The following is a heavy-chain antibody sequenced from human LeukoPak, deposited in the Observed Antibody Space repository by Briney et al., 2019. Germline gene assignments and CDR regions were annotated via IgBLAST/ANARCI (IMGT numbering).Heavy chain of an antibody. CDR2: LSGSGGGT. D-gene: IGHD3-10*01. Sequence: GGSLRLSCAVSGITLGNYGMSWVRQALGKGLEWVAGLSGSGGGTNYADSVQGRFTISRDNPKNTLYLQMNSLRAEDTAVYFCAKRGVVIRVFLVGFHKEAYYFDSWGQGALVTVSS. CDR1: GITLGNYG. V-gene: IGHV3-23*01. CDR3: AKRGVVIRVFLVGFHKEAYYFDS. J-gene: IGHJ4*02.